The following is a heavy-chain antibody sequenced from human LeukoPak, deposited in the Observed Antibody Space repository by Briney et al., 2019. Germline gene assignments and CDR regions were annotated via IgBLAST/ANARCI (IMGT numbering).Heavy chain of an antibody. Sequence: SETLSLTCTVSGGSISSYYWSWIRQPPGKGLEWMGYIYYSGSTNYNPSLKSRVTISVDTSKNQFSLQLSSVTAADKAVYYCASIAVAGPFVDYWGQGTLVTVSS. CDR3: ASIAVAGPFVDY. D-gene: IGHD6-19*01. V-gene: IGHV4-59*08. J-gene: IGHJ4*02. CDR2: IYYSGST. CDR1: GGSISSYY.